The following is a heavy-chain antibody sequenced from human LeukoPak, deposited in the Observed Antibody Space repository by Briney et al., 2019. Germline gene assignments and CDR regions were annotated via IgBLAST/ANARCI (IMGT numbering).Heavy chain of an antibody. Sequence: ETSETLSLTCTVSGDSISNSGYYWDWIRQSPGKGLEWIGSINHSGTTYYEPSLKSRVTISVDASKNQFSLKLSSVTAADTTIYYCARKKLVARGYFDLWGRGIPVTVSS. CDR1: GDSISNSGYY. J-gene: IGHJ4*02. D-gene: IGHD6-13*01. CDR2: INHSGTT. V-gene: IGHV4-39*01. CDR3: ARKKLVARGYFDL.